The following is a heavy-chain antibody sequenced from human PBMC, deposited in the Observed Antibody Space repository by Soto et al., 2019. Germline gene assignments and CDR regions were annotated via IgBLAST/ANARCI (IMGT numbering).Heavy chain of an antibody. CDR3: ARDWPGSSWGYYYNGRDV. V-gene: IGHV3-23*01. CDR1: GFTFSSYA. D-gene: IGHD3-10*01. Sequence: GGSLRLSCAASGFTFSSYAMSWVRQAPGKGLEWVSASINSGRNTYYADSVKGRFTISRDNSKNTVYLHMNSLRDGDTAIYYCARDWPGSSWGYYYNGRDVWGQGTTVTVSS. CDR2: SINSGRNT. J-gene: IGHJ6*02.